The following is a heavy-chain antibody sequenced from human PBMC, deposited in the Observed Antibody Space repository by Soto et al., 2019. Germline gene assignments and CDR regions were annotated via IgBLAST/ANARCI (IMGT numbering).Heavy chain of an antibody. CDR2: INPNSGGT. D-gene: IGHD2-15*01. CDR1: GYTFTGYY. Sequence: ASVKVSCKASGYTFTGYYMHWVRQAPGQGLEWMGWINPNSGGTNYAQKFQGWVTMTRDTSISTAYMELSRLRSDDTAVYYCARDGCSGGSRYFAFDIWGQGTMVTVSS. J-gene: IGHJ3*02. V-gene: IGHV1-2*04. CDR3: ARDGCSGGSRYFAFDI.